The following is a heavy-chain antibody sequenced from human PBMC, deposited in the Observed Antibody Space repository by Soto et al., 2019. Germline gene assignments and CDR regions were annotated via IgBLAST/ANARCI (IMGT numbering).Heavy chain of an antibody. J-gene: IGHJ4*02. Sequence: SETLSLTCSVSGGSSVGNHYYWNWIRQPPGKGLEWIGYIYYDGSSNYNPSLKSRVTMSVDTSKNQFSLKLSSVTAADTAVYYCARSYSTGWFYFDYWGQGNLVTVSS. CDR3: ARSYSTGWFYFDY. D-gene: IGHD6-19*01. CDR1: GGSSVGNHYY. V-gene: IGHV4-61*01. CDR2: IYYDGSS.